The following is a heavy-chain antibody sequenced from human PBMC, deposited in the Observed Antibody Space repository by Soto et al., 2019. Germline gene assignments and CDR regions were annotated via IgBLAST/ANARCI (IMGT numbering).Heavy chain of an antibody. V-gene: IGHV3-66*01. CDR2: IYSGGST. CDR3: ARDPATVTEDRTLGDAFDI. J-gene: IGHJ3*02. CDR1: GFTVSSNY. Sequence: EVQLVESGGGLVQPGGSLRLSCAASGFTVSSNYMSWVRQAPGKGLEWVSVIYSGGSTYYADSVKGRFTISRDNSKNTQYLQLNSLRAEDTAVYYCARDPATVTEDRTLGDAFDIWGQGTMVTVSS. D-gene: IGHD4-17*01.